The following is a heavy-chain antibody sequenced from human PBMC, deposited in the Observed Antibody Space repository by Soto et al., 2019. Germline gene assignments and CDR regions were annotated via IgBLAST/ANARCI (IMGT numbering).Heavy chain of an antibody. Sequence: GGSLRLSCAASGFTISSYGMHWVRQAPGKGLEWVAVIWYDGSNKYYAGSVKGRFTISRDNSKNTLYLQMNSLRAEDTAVYYCARDAYYYDSSRTPGYWGQGTLVTVSS. J-gene: IGHJ4*02. D-gene: IGHD3-22*01. CDR2: IWYDGSNK. CDR1: GFTISSYG. CDR3: ARDAYYYDSSRTPGY. V-gene: IGHV3-33*01.